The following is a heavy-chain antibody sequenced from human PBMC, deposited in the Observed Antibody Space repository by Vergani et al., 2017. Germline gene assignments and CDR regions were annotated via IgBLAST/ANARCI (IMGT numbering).Heavy chain of an antibody. CDR3: SRGRGYSFGYSDY. CDR2: IRNKSYGGSP. CDR1: GFSFGDYA. D-gene: IGHD5-18*01. Sequence: EVQLVESGGGLVPPGRSLRLSCAASGFSFGDYAMTWVRQAPGKGLEWVAFIRNKSYGGSPEYAASVKGRFTISRDDSKRLAYLQLSGLKTEATAVYFCSRGRGYSFGYSDYWGQGTLVTVSS. J-gene: IGHJ4*02. V-gene: IGHV3-49*04.